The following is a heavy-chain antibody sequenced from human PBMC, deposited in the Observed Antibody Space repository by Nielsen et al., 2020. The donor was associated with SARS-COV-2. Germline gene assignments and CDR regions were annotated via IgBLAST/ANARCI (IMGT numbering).Heavy chain of an antibody. CDR3: AKEVKKWLGSLDS. D-gene: IGHD6-19*01. J-gene: IGHJ4*02. V-gene: IGHV3-9*01. CDR1: GFTFDDYA. Sequence: GGSLRLSCAASGFTFDDYAMHWVRQAPGKGLEWVPGISWNSGSIGYADSVKGRFTISRDNAKNSLYLQMSSLRTEDTAVYYCAKEVKKWLGSLDSWGQGTLVTVSS. CDR2: ISWNSGSI.